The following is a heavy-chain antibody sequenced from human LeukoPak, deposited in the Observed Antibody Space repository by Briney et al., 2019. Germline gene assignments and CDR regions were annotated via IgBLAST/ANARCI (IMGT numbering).Heavy chain of an antibody. D-gene: IGHD6-25*01. J-gene: IGHJ4*02. Sequence: PGGSLRLSCAASGFTFSSYWMHWVRQAPGKGLVWVSRINSDGSSTSYADSVKGRFTISRDNAKNSLYLQMNSLRAEDTAVYYCARARAAMAVPWNYWGQGTLVTVSS. CDR3: ARARAAMAVPWNY. V-gene: IGHV3-74*01. CDR2: INSDGSST. CDR1: GFTFSSYW.